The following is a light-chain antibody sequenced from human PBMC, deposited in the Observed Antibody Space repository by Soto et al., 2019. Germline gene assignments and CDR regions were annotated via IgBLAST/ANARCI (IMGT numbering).Light chain of an antibody. CDR2: EGT. J-gene: IGLJ1*01. CDR3: SSYTSSSTRV. Sequence: QSSLTQPASVSGSPGQSITISCTGTSSDVGSYNLVSWYQQYPGEAPKLLIYEGTKRPSGVSDRFSGSNSGNTASLTISGLQAEDEADYYCSSYTSSSTRVFGSATKLTVL. CDR1: SSDVGSYNL. V-gene: IGLV2-14*02.